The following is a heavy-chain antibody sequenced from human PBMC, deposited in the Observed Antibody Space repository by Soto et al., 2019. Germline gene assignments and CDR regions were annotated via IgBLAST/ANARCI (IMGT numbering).Heavy chain of an antibody. J-gene: IGHJ3*02. CDR1: GDSVSSNSAA. CDR2: TYYRSKWYN. V-gene: IGHV6-1*01. Sequence: PSQTLSLTCAISGDSVSSNSAAWNWIRQSPSRGLEWLGRTYYRSKWYNDYAVSVKSRITINPDTSKNQFSLQLNSVTPEDTAVYYCARDRRYCYGSGLNAFDIWGQGTMVTVSS. CDR3: ARDRRYCYGSGLNAFDI. D-gene: IGHD3-10*01.